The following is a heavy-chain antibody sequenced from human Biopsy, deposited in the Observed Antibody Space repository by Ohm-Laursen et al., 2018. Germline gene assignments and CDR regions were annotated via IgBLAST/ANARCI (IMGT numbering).Heavy chain of an antibody. J-gene: IGHJ6*02. CDR2: IDQDGSEK. D-gene: IGHD5-24*01. Sequence: SLRLSCAASGFTFSSYLMTWVRQAPGKGLEWVANIDQDGSEKNYIDSVKGRFTISRDNGKNSLYLQMNSLKTEDTAVYYCTTGFDGYNNGYYYFAMDVWGPGTTVTVSS. V-gene: IGHV3-7*03. CDR3: TTGFDGYNNGYYYFAMDV. CDR1: GFTFSSYL.